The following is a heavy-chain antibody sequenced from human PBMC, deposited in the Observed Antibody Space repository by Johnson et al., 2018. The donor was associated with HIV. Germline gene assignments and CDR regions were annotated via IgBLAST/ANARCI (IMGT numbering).Heavy chain of an antibody. CDR3: AKWGSMRATSAFDI. CDR2: ISSNGGST. V-gene: IGHV3-64*01. J-gene: IGHJ3*02. D-gene: IGHD1-26*01. Sequence: VQVVESGGGLVQPGGSLRLSCAASGFTFSSYAMHWVRQAPGKGLEYVSAISSNGGSTYYANSVKDRFTISRDNSKNTLYLQMNSLRAEDTAVYYCAKWGSMRATSAFDIGGQGTMVTVSS. CDR1: GFTFSSYA.